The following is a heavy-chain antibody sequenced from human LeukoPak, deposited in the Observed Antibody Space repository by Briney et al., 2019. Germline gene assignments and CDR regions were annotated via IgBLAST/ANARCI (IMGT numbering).Heavy chain of an antibody. J-gene: IGHJ4*02. CDR1: GYSFTSCW. CDR2: IYPGDSDT. D-gene: IGHD6-19*01. V-gene: IGHV5-51*01. CDR3: ARPRGDSSGWYYYFDY. Sequence: GESLKISCKGSGYSFTSCWIGWVRQMPGKGLEWMGIIYPGDSDTRYSPSFQGQVTISADKSISTAYLQWSSLKASDTAMYYCARPRGDSSGWYYYFDYWGQGTLVTVSS.